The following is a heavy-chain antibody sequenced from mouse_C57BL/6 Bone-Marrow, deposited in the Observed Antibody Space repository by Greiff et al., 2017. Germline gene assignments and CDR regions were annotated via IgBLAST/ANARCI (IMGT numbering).Heavy chain of an antibody. J-gene: IGHJ3*01. CDR2: IYPGSGST. CDR3: ARFDYDYDGGFAY. Sequence: QVQLQQSGAELVKPGASVKMSCKASGYTFTSYWITWVKQRPGQGLEWIGDIYPGSGSTNYNEKFKSKATLTVDTSSSTAYMQLSSLTSEDSAVYYCARFDYDYDGGFAYWGQGTLVTVSA. V-gene: IGHV1-55*01. D-gene: IGHD2-4*01. CDR1: GYTFTSYW.